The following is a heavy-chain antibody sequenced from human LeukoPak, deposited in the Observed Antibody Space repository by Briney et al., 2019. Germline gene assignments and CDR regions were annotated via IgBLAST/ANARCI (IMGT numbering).Heavy chain of an antibody. Sequence: SGGSLRLSCAASGFTLSSYGMHWVRQAPGKGLEWVAFIRYDGSNEYYADSMKGRITISRDNSKDTLYLQMNSLRAEDTAVYYCAKIYGSGLLYYSMDVWGKGTTVTVSS. V-gene: IGHV3-30*02. CDR1: GFTLSSYG. D-gene: IGHD3-10*01. CDR2: IRYDGSNE. CDR3: AKIYGSGLLYYSMDV. J-gene: IGHJ6*03.